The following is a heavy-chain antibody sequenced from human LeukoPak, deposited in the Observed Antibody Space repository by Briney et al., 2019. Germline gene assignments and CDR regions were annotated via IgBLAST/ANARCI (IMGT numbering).Heavy chain of an antibody. CDR2: IYHSGST. V-gene: IGHV4-38-2*02. CDR1: GYSISSGYF. CDR3: ARDSPSYWYFDL. J-gene: IGHJ2*01. Sequence: SETLSLTCTVSGYSISSGYFWGWIRQPPGKGLEWTGSIYHSGSTYYNPSLRSRVTISVDTSKNQFSLKLSSVTAADTAVYYCARDSPSYWYFDLWGRGTLVTVSS.